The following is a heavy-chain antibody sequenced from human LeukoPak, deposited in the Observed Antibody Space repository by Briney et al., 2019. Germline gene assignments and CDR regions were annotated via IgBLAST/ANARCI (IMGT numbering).Heavy chain of an antibody. CDR1: GFTFSSYW. D-gene: IGHD2-21*02. CDR2: IKQDGSEK. V-gene: IGHV3-7*03. J-gene: IGHJ4*02. Sequence: GGSLRLSCAASGFTFSSYWMSWVRQAPGKGLEWVANIKQDGSEKYYVDSVKGRFTISRDNAKNSLYLQMNSLRAEDTAVYYCARTIVVVTAMENEYYFDYWGQGTLVTVSS. CDR3: ARTIVVVTAMENEYYFDY.